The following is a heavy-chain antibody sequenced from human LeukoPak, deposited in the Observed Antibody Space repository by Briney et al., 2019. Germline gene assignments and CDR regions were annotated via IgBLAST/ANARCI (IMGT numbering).Heavy chain of an antibody. V-gene: IGHV1-69*05. J-gene: IGHJ6*03. D-gene: IGHD3-10*01. CDR3: ASMVRGVYYYYYMDA. Sequence: SVKVSCKASGGTFSSYAISWVRQAPGQGLEWMGGIIPIFGTANYAQKFQGRVTITTDESTSTAYMELSSLRSEDTAVYYCASMVRGVYYYYYMDAWGKGTTVTVSS. CDR2: IIPIFGTA. CDR1: GGTFSSYA.